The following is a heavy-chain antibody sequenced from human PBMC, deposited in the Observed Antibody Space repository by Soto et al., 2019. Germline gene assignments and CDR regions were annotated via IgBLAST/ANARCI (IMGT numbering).Heavy chain of an antibody. D-gene: IGHD1-7*01. CDR3: ARVNWNYSGYYYYYMDV. V-gene: IGHV4-59*01. CDR1: GGSISSYY. J-gene: IGHJ6*03. CDR2: IYYSGST. Sequence: SETLSLTCTVSGGSISSYYWSWIRQPPGKGLEWIGYIYYSGSTNYNPSLKSRVTISVDTSKNQFSLKLSSVTAADTAVYYCARVNWNYSGYYYYYMDVWGKGTTVTVSS.